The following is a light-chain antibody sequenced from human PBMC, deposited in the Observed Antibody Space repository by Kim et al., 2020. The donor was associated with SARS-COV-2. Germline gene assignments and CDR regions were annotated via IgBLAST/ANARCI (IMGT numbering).Light chain of an antibody. J-gene: IGLJ2*01. Sequence: SYELTQPPSVSVSPGQTARITCSGDALPKQYAYWYQQKPGQAPVLVIYRDSERPSGIPERFSGSNSGTTVTLTISGVQAEDEADYYCQSADSSGTYVVFG. CDR1: ALPKQY. CDR2: RDS. V-gene: IGLV3-25*03. CDR3: QSADSSGTYVV.